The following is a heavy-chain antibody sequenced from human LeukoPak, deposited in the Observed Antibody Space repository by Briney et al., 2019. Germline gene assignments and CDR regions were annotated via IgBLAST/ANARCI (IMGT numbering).Heavy chain of an antibody. CDR3: ARDVMYYDILTGYSPGGYFDY. CDR2: ICTSGST. Sequence: SQTLSLTCTVSGGSISSGSYYWNWIRQPAGKGLEWIGRICTSGSTHYNPSLKSRVTISVDTSKNQFSLKLSPVTAADTAVYYCARDVMYYDILTGYSPGGYFDYWGQGTLVTVSS. J-gene: IGHJ4*02. CDR1: GGSISSGSYY. D-gene: IGHD3-9*01. V-gene: IGHV4-61*02.